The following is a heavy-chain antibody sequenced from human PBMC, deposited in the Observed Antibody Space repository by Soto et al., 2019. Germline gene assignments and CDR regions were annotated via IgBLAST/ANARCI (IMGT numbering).Heavy chain of an antibody. CDR2: ISAANDNT. D-gene: IGHD3-9*01. Sequence: QVQLVESGGGVVQPGRSLRLSCAASGFTFNNYGMHWVRQAPGQGLEWMGWISAANDNTEYAQKLQGRVTLTTDTSTSTAYMELRSLRSDDTAVYYCARAGLRYFDWASSDFWGQGTLVTVSS. CDR1: GFTFNNYG. CDR3: ARAGLRYFDWASSDF. J-gene: IGHJ4*02. V-gene: IGHV1-18*01.